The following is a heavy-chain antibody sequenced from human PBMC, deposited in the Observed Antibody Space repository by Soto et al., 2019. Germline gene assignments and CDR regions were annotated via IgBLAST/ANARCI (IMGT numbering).Heavy chain of an antibody. D-gene: IGHD5-12*01. Sequence: SETLSLTCTVSGGSFGNYYWNWIRQTPEKGLQWIGYIYYSETTNYNPSLRSRVTISKDTSKNQFSLKLTSVTTADTAVHYCARGRGMATTFDYWGQGTVVTVSS. V-gene: IGHV4-59*01. CDR3: ARGRGMATTFDY. J-gene: IGHJ4*02. CDR1: GGSFGNYY. CDR2: IYYSETT.